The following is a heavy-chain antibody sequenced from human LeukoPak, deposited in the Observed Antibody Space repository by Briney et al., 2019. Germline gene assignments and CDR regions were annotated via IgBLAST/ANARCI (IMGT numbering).Heavy chain of an antibody. D-gene: IGHD3-22*01. CDR2: IYYSGSN. J-gene: IGHJ3*02. Sequence: ASETLSLTCTVPGGSIGSSNYYWGWIRQPPGKGLEWIGSIYYSGSNYSNPSLKSRATIPVATSKNQFILKLRSVTAADTAGYYCARESGSTMIVVVTVDVFDIWGQGTMVTVSS. V-gene: IGHV4-39*06. CDR3: ARESGSTMIVVVTVDVFDI. CDR1: GGSIGSSNYY.